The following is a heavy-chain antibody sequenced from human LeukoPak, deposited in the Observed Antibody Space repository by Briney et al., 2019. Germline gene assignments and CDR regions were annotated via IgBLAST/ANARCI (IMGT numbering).Heavy chain of an antibody. D-gene: IGHD6-19*01. CDR3: ARRGSSGYYANDY. V-gene: IGHV5-51*01. J-gene: IGHJ4*02. Sequence: GESLKISCKGSGYNFPSYWIAWVRQMPGKGLEWMGVIYPGDSDTRYSPSFQGQVTSSADKSISTAYLQWSSLKASDTAMYYCARRGSSGYYANDYWGQGTLVTVSS. CDR1: GYNFPSYW. CDR2: IYPGDSDT.